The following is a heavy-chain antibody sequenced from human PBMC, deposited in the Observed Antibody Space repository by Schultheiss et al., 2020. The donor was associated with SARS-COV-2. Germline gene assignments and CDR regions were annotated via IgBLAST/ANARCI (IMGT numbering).Heavy chain of an antibody. J-gene: IGHJ6*02. CDR3: ARDAGIAAAGTLYYYYYYGMDV. CDR1: GGSISSYY. CDR2: IYYTGST. Sequence: SETLSLTCTVSGGSISSYYWSWIRQPPGKGLEWIGYIYYTGSTNYSPSLKSRVTISVDTSKNQFSLKLSSVTAADTAVYYCARDAGIAAAGTLYYYYYYGMDVWGQGTTVTVSS. V-gene: IGHV4-59*12. D-gene: IGHD6-13*01.